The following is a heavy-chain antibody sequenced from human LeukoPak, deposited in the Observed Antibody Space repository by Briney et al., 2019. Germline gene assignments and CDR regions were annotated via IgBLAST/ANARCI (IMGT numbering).Heavy chain of an antibody. V-gene: IGHV3-7*01. Sequence: GGSLRLSCAASGFTFSTYWMTWVRQAPGMGLAWVATIKQDGSEEYYVDSVKGRFTISRDNTKNSLYLQMNSLRAEDTAMYYCAKPYYYSSGSLKWGQGTLVTVSS. CDR2: IKQDGSEE. CDR3: AKPYYYSSGSLK. D-gene: IGHD3-10*01. CDR1: GFTFSTYW. J-gene: IGHJ4*02.